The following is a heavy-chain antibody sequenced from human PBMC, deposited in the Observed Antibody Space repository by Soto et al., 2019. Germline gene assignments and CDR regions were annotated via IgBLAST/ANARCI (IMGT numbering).Heavy chain of an antibody. V-gene: IGHV3-30*18. Sequence: QVQLEESGGGVVQPGRSLRLSCAASGFTFSSYGMHWVRQAPGKGLEWVAVISYDGSNKYYADSVKGRFTISRDNSKKTLDLQMNSLRAEDTAGYYCAKERDIVVVVAPLDYWGQGTLVTVSS. CDR3: AKERDIVVVVAPLDY. D-gene: IGHD2-15*01. CDR1: GFTFSSYG. CDR2: ISYDGSNK. J-gene: IGHJ4*02.